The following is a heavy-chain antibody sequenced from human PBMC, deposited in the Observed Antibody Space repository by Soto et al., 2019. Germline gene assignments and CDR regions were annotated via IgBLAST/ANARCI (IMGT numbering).Heavy chain of an antibody. J-gene: IGHJ5*02. V-gene: IGHV1-3*01. CDR1: GGTFSSHA. CDR2: INAGNGNT. Sequence: ASVKVSCKASGGTFSSHAMHWVRQAPGQRLEWMGWINAGNGNTKYSQKFQGRVTITTDTSASTAYMELSSLRSEDTAVYYCARDGIAAAGTSWFDPWGQGTLVTVSS. CDR3: ARDGIAAAGTSWFDP. D-gene: IGHD6-13*01.